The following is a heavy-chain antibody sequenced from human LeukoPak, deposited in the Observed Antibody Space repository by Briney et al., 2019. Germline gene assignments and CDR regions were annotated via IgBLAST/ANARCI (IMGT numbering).Heavy chain of an antibody. CDR2: IYRSGST. V-gene: IGHV4-38-2*01. CDR1: GYPISSGYY. Sequence: SETLSLTCAVSGYPISSGYYWGWIRQPPGKGLEWIGSIYRSGSTYYNPSLKSRVTISVDTSKNQFSLKLSSVTAADTGVYYCARRLEYSSGWYGNDAFDIWGQGTMVTVSS. CDR3: ARRLEYSSGWYGNDAFDI. D-gene: IGHD6-19*01. J-gene: IGHJ3*02.